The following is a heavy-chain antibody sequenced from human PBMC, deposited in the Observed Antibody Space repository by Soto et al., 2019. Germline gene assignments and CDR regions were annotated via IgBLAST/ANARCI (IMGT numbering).Heavy chain of an antibody. CDR1: GGSISSYY. J-gene: IGHJ5*02. CDR3: TTRPSSVGWFDP. V-gene: IGHV4-59*01. CDR2: IYYTGST. D-gene: IGHD6-6*01. Sequence: SETLSLTCSISGGSISSYYWTWIRQPPGKGLEWIGNIYYTGSTNYSPSLKSRVTISIDTSKNQFSLQLTSVTAADTAMYYCTTRPSSVGWFDPWCQGTLVTVSS.